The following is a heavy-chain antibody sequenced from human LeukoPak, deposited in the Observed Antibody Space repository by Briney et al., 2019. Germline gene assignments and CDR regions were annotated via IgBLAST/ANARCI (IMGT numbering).Heavy chain of an antibody. V-gene: IGHV4-59*01. D-gene: IGHD5-12*01. J-gene: IGHJ5*02. Sequence: SETLPLTCTVSGGSFSSYYWSWIRQPPGKGLEWIGYIYYSGSTNYNPSLKSRVTISLDTSKNQFSLKLSSVTAADTAVYYCVRAVGPVGGYDSPWGQGTLVTVSS. CDR1: GGSFSSYY. CDR2: IYYSGST. CDR3: VRAVGPVGGYDSP.